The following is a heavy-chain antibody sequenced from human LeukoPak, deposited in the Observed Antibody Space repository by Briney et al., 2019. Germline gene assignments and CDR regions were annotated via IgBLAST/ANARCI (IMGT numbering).Heavy chain of an antibody. CDR1: GGSISSSSYY. D-gene: IGHD3-22*01. Sequence: SETLSLTCTVSGGSISSSSYYWGWIRQPPGKGLEWIGSIYYIGSTYYNPSLKSRVTISVDTSKNEFSLKLSSVTGPATAVYYCARLTPPGYYDSSGYYQFDYWGQGTLVTVSS. CDR2: IYYIGST. CDR3: ARLTPPGYYDSSGYYQFDY. V-gene: IGHV4-39*01. J-gene: IGHJ4*02.